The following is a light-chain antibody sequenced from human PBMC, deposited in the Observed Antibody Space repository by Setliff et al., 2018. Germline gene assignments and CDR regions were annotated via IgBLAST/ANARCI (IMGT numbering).Light chain of an antibody. J-gene: IGLJ1*01. Sequence: QSALAQPPSASGSPGQSVTISCTGTSSDVGGYNYVSWYQQHPGKAPKLMIYEVSKWPSGVPDRFSGSKSGNTASLTISGLQAEDEADYSCCSYADTYISVFGTGTKVTVL. V-gene: IGLV2-8*01. CDR1: SSDVGGYNY. CDR3: CSYADTYISV. CDR2: EVS.